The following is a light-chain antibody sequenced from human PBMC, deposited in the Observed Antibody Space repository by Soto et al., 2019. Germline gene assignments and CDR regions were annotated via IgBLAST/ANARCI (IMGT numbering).Light chain of an antibody. CDR2: GAS. V-gene: IGKV1D-12*01. CDR1: QGIGTW. CDR3: QQTNSFPVT. J-gene: IGKJ5*01. Sequence: DVQVTQSPSFVSASVGDTVTITCRASQGIGTWLAWYQQKPGKAPNLLIYGASNLQSGVPPRSGGSGLGTHFTLTIVSLQPEDFATYFCQQTNSFPVTFGQGTRLEI.